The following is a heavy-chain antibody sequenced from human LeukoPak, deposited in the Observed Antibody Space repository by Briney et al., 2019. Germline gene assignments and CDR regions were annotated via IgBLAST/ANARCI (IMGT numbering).Heavy chain of an antibody. D-gene: IGHD3-16*02. Sequence: ASVKVSCKASGYTFTTSGFSWVRQAPGQGLEWMGWISGYDGNTNYAQKLQGRVTMTTDTSTTTAYMELRSLRSDDTAIYYCARDIVGTFDIWGQGTMVTVSS. CDR3: ARDIVGTFDI. V-gene: IGHV1-18*01. CDR2: ISGYDGNT. CDR1: GYTFTTSG. J-gene: IGHJ3*02.